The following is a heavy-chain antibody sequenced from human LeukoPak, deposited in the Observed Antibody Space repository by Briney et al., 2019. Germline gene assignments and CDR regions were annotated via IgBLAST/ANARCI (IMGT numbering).Heavy chain of an antibody. CDR2: INHSGST. J-gene: IGHJ3*01. CDR3: ASAAGYCSGGSCYSAPNS. CDR1: GGSISSGDYY. D-gene: IGHD2-15*01. Sequence: PSQTLSLTCTVPGGSISSGDYYWSWIRQPPGKGLEWIGEINHSGSTNYNPSLKSRVTISVDTSKNQFSLKLSSVTAADTAVYYCASAAGYCSGGSCYSAPNSWGQGTMVTVSS. V-gene: IGHV4-30-4*01.